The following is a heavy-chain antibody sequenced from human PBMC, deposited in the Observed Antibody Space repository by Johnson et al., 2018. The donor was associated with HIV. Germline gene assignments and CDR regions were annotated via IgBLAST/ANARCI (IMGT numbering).Heavy chain of an antibody. Sequence: VQLVESGGGLVKPGGSLRLSCAASGFTFSDYYMSWIRQAPGKGLEWVSYISSSGSTIYYADSVKGRFTISRDNAKNSLYLQMNSLRAEDTALYYCARVTGGYYSSSFGNAFDIWGQGTMVTVSS. CDR1: GFTFSDYY. V-gene: IGHV3-11*01. CDR2: ISSSGSTI. D-gene: IGHD6-6*01. J-gene: IGHJ3*02. CDR3: ARVTGGYYSSSFGNAFDI.